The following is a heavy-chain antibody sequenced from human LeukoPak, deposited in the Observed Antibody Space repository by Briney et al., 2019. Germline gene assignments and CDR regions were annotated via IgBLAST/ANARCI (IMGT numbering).Heavy chain of an antibody. J-gene: IGHJ3*02. CDR2: ISTSGST. D-gene: IGHD3-3*01. Sequence: SQTLSLTCTVSGGSINSGSYYWSWIRQPAGKGLEWIGRISTSGSTNYNPSLKSRVSISVDTSKNQFSLKLSSVTAADTAVYYCARGMRWSRDAFDIWGQGTMVTVSS. V-gene: IGHV4-61*02. CDR1: GGSINSGSYY. CDR3: ARGMRWSRDAFDI.